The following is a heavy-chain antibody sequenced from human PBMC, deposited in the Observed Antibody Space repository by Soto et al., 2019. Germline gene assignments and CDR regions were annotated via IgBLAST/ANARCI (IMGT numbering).Heavy chain of an antibody. J-gene: IGHJ4*02. CDR1: GYSFTSYW. CDR2: IYPGDSDT. Sequence: PGESLKISCKGSGYSFTSYWIGWVRQMPGKGLEWMGIIYPGDSDTRYSPSFQGQVTISADKSISTAYLQWSSLKASDTAMYYCARGRDYVWGSYRRFDYGGQGTLVTVSS. CDR3: ARGRDYVWGSYRRFDY. V-gene: IGHV5-51*01. D-gene: IGHD3-16*02.